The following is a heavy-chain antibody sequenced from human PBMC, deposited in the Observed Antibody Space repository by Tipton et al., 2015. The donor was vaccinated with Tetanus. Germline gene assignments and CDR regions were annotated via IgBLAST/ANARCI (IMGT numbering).Heavy chain of an antibody. V-gene: IGHV4-31*03. D-gene: IGHD3-10*01. CDR2: IYFSGSA. Sequence: TLSLTCTVSGGSISSGGYYWSWIRQHPGKGLEWIGHIYFSGSAYYNPSLKTRLSMSVDTTENKFSLRLTSVTAADSAVYYCARATMVRGVLYMDVWGQGTTVTVSS. J-gene: IGHJ6*02. CDR1: GGSISSGGYY. CDR3: ARATMVRGVLYMDV.